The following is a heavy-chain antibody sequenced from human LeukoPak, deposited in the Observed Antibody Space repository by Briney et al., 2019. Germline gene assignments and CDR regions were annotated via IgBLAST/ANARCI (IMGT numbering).Heavy chain of an antibody. CDR3: AAGDCSSTSCYNYYGMDV. CDR2: IIPILGIA. V-gene: IGHV1-69*04. D-gene: IGHD2-2*02. CDR1: GGTFSSYA. J-gene: IGHJ6*02. Sequence: ASVKVSCKASGGTFSSYAISWVRQAPGQGLEWMGRIIPILGIANYAQKFQGRVTITADKSTSTAYRELSSLRSEDTAVYYCAAGDCSSTSCYNYYGMDVWGQGTTVTVSS.